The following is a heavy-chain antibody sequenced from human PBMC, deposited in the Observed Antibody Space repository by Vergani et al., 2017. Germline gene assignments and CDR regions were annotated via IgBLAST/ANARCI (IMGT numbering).Heavy chain of an antibody. J-gene: IGHJ4*02. CDR1: GYTFTSYD. V-gene: IGHV1-8*01. D-gene: IGHD1-14*01. CDR2: MNPDSGNT. CDR3: SLGPSRIFTSEPYFFDR. Sequence: QVQLVQSGAEVKEPGASVKVSCTTSGYTFTSYDINWVRQAAGQGLEWMGWMNPDSGNTGFALKFQGRVTMTRDSSISTADMELSSLGSEDTALYYCSLGPSRIFTSEPYFFDRWGLGTLVTVSS.